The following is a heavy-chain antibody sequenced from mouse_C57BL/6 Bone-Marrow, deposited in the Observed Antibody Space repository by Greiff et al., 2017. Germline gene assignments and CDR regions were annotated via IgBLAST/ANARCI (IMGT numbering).Heavy chain of an antibody. V-gene: IGHV1-64*01. D-gene: IGHD4-1*01. CDR2: IHPNSGST. Sequence: QVQLQQPGAELVKPGASVKLSCKASGYTFTSYWMHWVKQRPGQGLEWIGMIHPNSGSTNYNEKFKSKATLTVDKSSSTAYMQLSSLTSEDAAGYYCVLASRVEYWGQGTTLTVSS. J-gene: IGHJ2*01. CDR3: VLASRVEY. CDR1: GYTFTSYW.